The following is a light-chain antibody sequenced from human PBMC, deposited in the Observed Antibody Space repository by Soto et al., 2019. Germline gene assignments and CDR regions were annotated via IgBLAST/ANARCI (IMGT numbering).Light chain of an antibody. V-gene: IGKV3-15*01. J-gene: IGKJ2*01. Sequence: EIGMTQSPATLSLAPGERAALACRASQSINSELAWYQQKPGQPPRLLIYGASTWATGVPARFTGSESGSEFTLTISGLQSEDFAVYYCQQGHNWPLTFGKGTRLEI. CDR3: QQGHNWPLT. CDR1: QSINSE. CDR2: GAS.